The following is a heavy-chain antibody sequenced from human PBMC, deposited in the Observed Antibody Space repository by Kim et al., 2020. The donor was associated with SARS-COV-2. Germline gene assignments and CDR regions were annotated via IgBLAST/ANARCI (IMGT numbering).Heavy chain of an antibody. Sequence: GESLKISCRGSGNTFNKFWIAWVRQTPGKGMEWMGHTYAGDSDTTYSPSFQGQVTFSVDRSLSTAYLEWSSLKASDTAIYYCASRILIRASGGYNFDSWGRGALVAVSA. CDR1: GNTFNKFW. V-gene: IGHV5-51*01. J-gene: IGHJ4*01. CDR3: ASRILIRASGGYNFDS. CDR2: TYAGDSDT. D-gene: IGHD5-12*01.